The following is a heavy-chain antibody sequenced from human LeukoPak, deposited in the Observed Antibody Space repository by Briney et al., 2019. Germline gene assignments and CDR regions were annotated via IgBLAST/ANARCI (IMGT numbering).Heavy chain of an antibody. CDR3: TRVRLGAATRYFDY. Sequence: GGSLRLSCAASGFSFSDHYMDWVRLAPGKGLEWVGRIRNKANSYGTEYAASVKGRFTISRDDSKDSLYLQMNSLRFEDTALYYCTRVRLGAATRYFDYWGQRTLVTVSS. V-gene: IGHV3-72*01. CDR2: IRNKANSYGT. CDR1: GFSFSDHY. J-gene: IGHJ4*02. D-gene: IGHD1-26*01.